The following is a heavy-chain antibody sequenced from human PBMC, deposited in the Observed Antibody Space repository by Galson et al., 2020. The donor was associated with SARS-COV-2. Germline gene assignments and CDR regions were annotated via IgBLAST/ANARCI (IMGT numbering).Heavy chain of an antibody. CDR3: ARGHRSLERRVYYYYYYGMDV. Sequence: ASVKVSCKASGYTFTSYGISWVRQAPGQGLEWMGWISAYNGNTNYAQKLQGSVTMTTDTSTSTAYMELRSLRSDDTAVYYCARGHRSLERRVYYYYYYGMDVWGQGTTVTISS. CDR1: GYTFTSYG. CDR2: ISAYNGNT. D-gene: IGHD1-1*01. J-gene: IGHJ6*02. V-gene: IGHV1-18*04.